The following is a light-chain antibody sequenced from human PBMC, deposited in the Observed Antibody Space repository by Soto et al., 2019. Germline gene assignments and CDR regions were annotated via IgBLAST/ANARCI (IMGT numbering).Light chain of an antibody. CDR2: GGS. CDR3: QDYGTSHPWT. Sequence: EVVLTQSPGALSLSPGEGVTLSCRASQNIRGNELAWYRQKRGQAPRLLIYGGSSRAEGIPDRFSGRGTGTNLTLAISRLEPEESAVYYCQDYGTSHPWTFVQGTKLEIK. V-gene: IGKV3-20*01. CDR1: QNIRGNE. J-gene: IGKJ1*01.